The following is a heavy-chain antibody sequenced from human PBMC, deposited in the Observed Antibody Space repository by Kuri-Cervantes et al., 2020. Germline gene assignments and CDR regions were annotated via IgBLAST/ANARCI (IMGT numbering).Heavy chain of an antibody. J-gene: IGHJ4*02. CDR3: AKGQDISLRPAYGSGGSCYSNKFDY. Sequence: GESLKISCAASGFTFSSYAMSWVRQAPGKGLEWVSAISGSGGSTYYADSVKGRFTISRDNSKNTLYLQMNILRAEDTAVYYCAKGQDISLRPAYGSGGSCYSNKFDYWGQGTLVTVSS. CDR2: ISGSGGST. D-gene: IGHD2-15*01. V-gene: IGHV3-23*01. CDR1: GFTFSSYA.